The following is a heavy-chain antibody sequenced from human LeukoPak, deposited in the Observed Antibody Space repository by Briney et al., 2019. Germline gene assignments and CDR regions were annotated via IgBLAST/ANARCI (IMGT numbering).Heavy chain of an antibody. V-gene: IGHV4-39*01. CDR1: GGFVSSSSYY. Sequence: SETLSLTCTVSGGFVSSSSYYWGWIRQPPGKGLEWIGSVYYSGTTYYIPSLKSRITISVDTSKNQFSLKLNSVTAADTAVYYCARHGGAAAAIDYWGQGTLVTVSS. CDR3: ARHGGAAAAIDY. CDR2: VYYSGTT. D-gene: IGHD6-13*01. J-gene: IGHJ4*02.